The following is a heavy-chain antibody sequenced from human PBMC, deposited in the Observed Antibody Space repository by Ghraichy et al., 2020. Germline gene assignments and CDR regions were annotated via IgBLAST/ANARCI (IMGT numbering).Heavy chain of an antibody. J-gene: IGHJ6*02. D-gene: IGHD6-19*01. V-gene: IGHV3-30*18. Sequence: GSLNISCAASGFTFSSYGMHWVRQAPGKGLEWVAVISNDGSDKYYADSVKGRFTISRDNSKNTLYLQVNSLRSEDTTVYYCAKDRRAVAEYYAMDVWGQGTTVTVSS. CDR2: ISNDGSDK. CDR1: GFTFSSYG. CDR3: AKDRRAVAEYYAMDV.